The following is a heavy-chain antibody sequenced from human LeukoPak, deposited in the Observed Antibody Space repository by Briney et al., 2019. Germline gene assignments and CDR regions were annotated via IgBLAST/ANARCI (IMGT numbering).Heavy chain of an antibody. J-gene: IGHJ6*03. Sequence: GGSLRLSRAASGFTFSSFDMHWVRQPTGQGLEWVSTIGTASDTYYPGSVEGRFTLSRDNAKNSLYLQMNSLTAGDTAVYHCARGPPRGKYYYMDVWGKGTTVTVSS. CDR3: ARGPPRGKYYYMDV. V-gene: IGHV3-13*01. D-gene: IGHD1-1*01. CDR2: IGTASDT. CDR1: GFTFSSFD.